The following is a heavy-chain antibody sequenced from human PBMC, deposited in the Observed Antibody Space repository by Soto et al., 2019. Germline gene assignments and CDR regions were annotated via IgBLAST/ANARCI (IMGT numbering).Heavy chain of an antibody. Sequence: EVQLLESGGGLVQPGGSLRLSCAASGFTFNSYAMTWVRQAPGKGLEWVSAISGSGANTYYADSVRGRFTISRDNSNYALYLQMDSLGADDTAVYYCARSASFGWCNWFDPWGQGTLVTVSS. D-gene: IGHD3-9*01. CDR3: ARSASFGWCNWFDP. J-gene: IGHJ5*02. V-gene: IGHV3-23*01. CDR2: ISGSGANT. CDR1: GFTFNSYA.